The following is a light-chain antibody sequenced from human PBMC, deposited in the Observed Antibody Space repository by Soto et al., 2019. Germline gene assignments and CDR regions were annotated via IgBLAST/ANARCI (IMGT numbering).Light chain of an antibody. CDR1: QSLLHSVGYNY. CDR2: LGS. J-gene: IGKJ2*01. CDR3: MQALQTPYT. V-gene: IGKV2-28*01. Sequence: DIVMTQSPVSLPVTPGEPASISCRSSQSLLHSVGYNYLDWYMQKPGQSPQLLIYLGSNRASGVPDRFSGSGSGTDFTLKISRVEAEDVGVYYCMQALQTPYTFGQGTKV.